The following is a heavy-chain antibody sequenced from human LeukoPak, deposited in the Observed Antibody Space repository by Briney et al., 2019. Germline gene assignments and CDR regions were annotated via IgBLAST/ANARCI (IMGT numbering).Heavy chain of an antibody. CDR2: INHSGST. CDR1: GGSFSDYY. J-gene: IGHJ5*02. CDR3: ARGYGSGSYYNLQLGFDP. V-gene: IGHV4-34*01. Sequence: SETLSLTCGVYGGSFSDYYWSWIRQPPGKGLEWIGEINHSGSTNYNPSLKSRVTVSVDTSKNQFSLKLSSVTAADTAVYYCARGYGSGSYYNLQLGFDPWGQGTLVTVSS. D-gene: IGHD3-10*01.